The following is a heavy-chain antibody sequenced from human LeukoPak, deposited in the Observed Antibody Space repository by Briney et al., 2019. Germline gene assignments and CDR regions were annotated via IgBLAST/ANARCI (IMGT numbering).Heavy chain of an antibody. D-gene: IGHD3-3*01. V-gene: IGHV3-11*04. CDR2: ISSSGSTI. CDR3: LSGFLQWLY. Sequence: GGSLRLSCAASGFTFSDYYMSWIRQAPGKGLEWVSYISSSGSTICYADSVKGRFTISRDNAKNSLYLQMNNLRAEDTAVYFCLSGFLQWLYWGQGTLVTVSS. CDR1: GFTFSDYY. J-gene: IGHJ4*02.